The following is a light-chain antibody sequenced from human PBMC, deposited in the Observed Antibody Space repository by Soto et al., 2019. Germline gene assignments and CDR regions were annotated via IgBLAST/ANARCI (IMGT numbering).Light chain of an antibody. CDR1: QSVGGH. J-gene: IGKJ5*01. Sequence: EIVLTQSPATLSLSPGERATLSCRASQSVGGHLAWYQQKPGQAPTLLIYDASDRATGIPASFSGSGSETDFTLPISSLEPDDFAVYYCQQRNNWPPSITFGQGTRLEIK. CDR3: QQRNNWPPSIT. V-gene: IGKV3-11*01. CDR2: DAS.